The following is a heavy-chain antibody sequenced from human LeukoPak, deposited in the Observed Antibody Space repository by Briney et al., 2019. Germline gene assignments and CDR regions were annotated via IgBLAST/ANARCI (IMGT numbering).Heavy chain of an antibody. CDR3: ARGPENPYAYCGGDCYISGAFDI. CDR1: GFSINIGYY. J-gene: IGHJ3*02. Sequence: KSSETLSLTCNVSGFSINIGYYWGWIRQPPGEGLEWIGSIFHSGKTYSNSSLKSRVTISIDTSKNQFSLKLSSVTAADTAVYYCARGPENPYAYCGGDCYISGAFDIWGQGTMVTVSS. D-gene: IGHD2-21*02. V-gene: IGHV4-38-2*02. CDR2: IFHSGKT.